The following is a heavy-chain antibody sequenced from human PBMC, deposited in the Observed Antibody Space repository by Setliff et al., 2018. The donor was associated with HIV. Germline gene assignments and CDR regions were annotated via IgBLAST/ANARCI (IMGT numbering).Heavy chain of an antibody. V-gene: IGHV4-39*07. CDR1: HGSISSTSHY. Sequence: SETLSLTCIVSHGSISSTSHYWGWVRQSPGRRLEWIGSIYYSGRTYYNPSLKSRLTMSVDTSRNHFSLNLSSVTAADTAVYYCARARTDYYDRGRRSHYYIDVWARGATVTVSS. D-gene: IGHD3-22*01. CDR3: ARARTDYYDRGRRSHYYIDV. CDR2: IYYSGRT. J-gene: IGHJ6*03.